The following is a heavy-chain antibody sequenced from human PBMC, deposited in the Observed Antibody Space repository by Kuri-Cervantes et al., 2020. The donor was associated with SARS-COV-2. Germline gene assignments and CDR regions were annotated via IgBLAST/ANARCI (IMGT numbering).Heavy chain of an antibody. CDR2: ISGSGGST. CDR1: GFTFSNAW. D-gene: IGHD3-10*01. Sequence: GESLKISCAASGFTFSNAWMSWVRQAPGKGLEWVSAISGSGGSTYYADSVKGRFTISRDNSKNTLYLQMNSLRAEDTAVYYCAKARSPSLWFGELLLSADYWGQGTLVTVSS. CDR3: AKARSPSLWFGELLLSADY. V-gene: IGHV3-23*01. J-gene: IGHJ4*02.